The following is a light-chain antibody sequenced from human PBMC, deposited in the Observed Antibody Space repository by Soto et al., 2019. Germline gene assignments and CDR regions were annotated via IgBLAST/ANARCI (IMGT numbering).Light chain of an antibody. CDR1: SSDVVGYNY. Sequence: QSALTQPRSVSGSPGQSVTISCTGTSSDVVGYNYVSWYQHHPAKAPKLMVYDVTKRPSGVPDRFSGSKSGNTASLTIAGLQAEDEADYYCCSYAGSYKGGPYVFGTGTKVTVL. J-gene: IGLJ1*01. CDR2: DVT. V-gene: IGLV2-11*01. CDR3: CSYAGSYKGGPYV.